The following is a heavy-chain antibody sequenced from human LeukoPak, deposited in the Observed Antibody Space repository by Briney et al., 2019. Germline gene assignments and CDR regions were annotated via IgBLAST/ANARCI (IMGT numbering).Heavy chain of an antibody. CDR3: ARRNYSYGSGTAFDF. V-gene: IGHV4-34*01. J-gene: IGHJ4*02. Sequence: PSETLSLTCAVYGGSFSGYYWSWIRQPPGKGLEWIGEINHSRSTNYNPSLKSRVTISVDTSKNQFSLRLSSVTAADTAVYYCARRNYSYGSGTAFDFWGQGTLVTVSS. CDR2: INHSRST. CDR1: GGSFSGYY. D-gene: IGHD3-10*01.